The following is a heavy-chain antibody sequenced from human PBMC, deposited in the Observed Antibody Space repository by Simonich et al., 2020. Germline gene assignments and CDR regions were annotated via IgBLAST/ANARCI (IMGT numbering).Heavy chain of an antibody. J-gene: IGHJ4*02. D-gene: IGHD6-13*01. CDR2: ISSSSSYR. Sequence: EVQLVESGGGLVKPGGSLRLSCAASGFTFSSYSMNWVRQAPGKGLGLVTSISSSSSYRYYADSVKGRFTISRDNAKNSLYLQMNSLRAEDTAVYYCARDREYPNSWFDYWGQGTLVTVSS. V-gene: IGHV3-21*01. CDR1: GFTFSSYS. CDR3: ARDREYPNSWFDY.